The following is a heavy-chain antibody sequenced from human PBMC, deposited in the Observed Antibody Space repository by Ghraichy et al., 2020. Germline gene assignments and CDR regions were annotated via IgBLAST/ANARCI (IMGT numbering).Heavy chain of an antibody. J-gene: IGHJ5*02. V-gene: IGHV4-39*01. D-gene: IGHD6-19*01. Sequence: SETLSLTCTVSGGSISSTSYYWGWIRQPPGKGLEWIGSIYYSGSTYYNPSLKSRVTISVDTSKNQFSLKLSSVTAADTAVYYCARAYSSGWYRWFDPWGQGTLVTASS. CDR3: ARAYSSGWYRWFDP. CDR2: IYYSGST. CDR1: GGSISSTSYY.